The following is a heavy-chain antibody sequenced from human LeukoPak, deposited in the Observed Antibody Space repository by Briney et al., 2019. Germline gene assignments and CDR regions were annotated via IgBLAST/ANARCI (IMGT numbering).Heavy chain of an antibody. CDR1: GFTFSSYA. CDR3: GKDSRIGSPSAFDS. D-gene: IGHD1-26*01. J-gene: IGHJ4*02. Sequence: GGSLRLSCAASGFTFSSYAMTWVRQAPGKGLEWVSTISGSGSSTYYADSVKGRFTISRDSSKNTLYLEMGSLRDEDTAVYYCGKDSRIGSPSAFDSWGQGTLVTVSS. CDR2: ISGSGSST. V-gene: IGHV3-23*01.